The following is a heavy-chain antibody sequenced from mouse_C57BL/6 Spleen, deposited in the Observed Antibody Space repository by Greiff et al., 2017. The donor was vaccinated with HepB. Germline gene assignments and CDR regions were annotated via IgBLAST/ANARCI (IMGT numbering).Heavy chain of an antibody. J-gene: IGHJ3*01. CDR3: VYYGSSYGFAY. D-gene: IGHD1-1*01. CDR1: GYTFTDYE. Sequence: VQRVESGAELVRPGASVTLSCKASGYTFTDYEMHWVKQTPVHGLEWIGAIDPETGGTAYNQKFKGKAILTADKSSSTAYMELRSLTSEDSAVYYGVYYGSSYGFAYWGQGTLVTVSA. CDR2: IDPETGGT. V-gene: IGHV1-15*01.